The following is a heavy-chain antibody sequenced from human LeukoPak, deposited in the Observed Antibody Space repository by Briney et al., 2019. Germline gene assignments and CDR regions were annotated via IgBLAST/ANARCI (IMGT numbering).Heavy chain of an antibody. D-gene: IGHD1-26*01. CDR1: GFTFGIYE. CDR2: TSNSDTTR. V-gene: IGHV3-48*03. J-gene: IGHJ4*02. CDR3: ARGGGSYPFFDY. Sequence: GGSLRLSCAASGFTFGIYEMNWVRQAPGKGLEWVSYTSNSDTTRYYADSVKGRFTISRDNVKNSLYLQMNSLRAEDTAVYYCARGGGSYPFFDYWGQGTLATVSS.